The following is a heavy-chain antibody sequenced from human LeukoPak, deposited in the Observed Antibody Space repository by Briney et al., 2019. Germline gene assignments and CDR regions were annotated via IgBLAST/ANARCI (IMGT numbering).Heavy chain of an antibody. CDR3: ARTDYYDSPLSAFDI. J-gene: IGHJ3*02. Sequence: ASVKVSCKASGYTFTSYGISWVRQAPGQGLEWMGWISAYNGNTNYAQKLQGRVTMTTDTSTSTAYMELRSLRSDDTAVYYCARTDYYDSPLSAFDIWGQGTMVTVSS. CDR1: GYTFTSYG. CDR2: ISAYNGNT. D-gene: IGHD3-22*01. V-gene: IGHV1-18*01.